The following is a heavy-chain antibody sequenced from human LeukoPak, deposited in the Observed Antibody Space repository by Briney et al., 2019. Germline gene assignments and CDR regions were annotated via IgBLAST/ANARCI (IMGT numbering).Heavy chain of an antibody. CDR3: ARESTTVAGTFDY. J-gene: IGHJ4*02. CDR2: FYYSGST. CDR1: GGSITNNNYY. V-gene: IGHV4-39*02. Sequence: SETLSLTCTVSGGSITNNNYYWDWIRQPPGKGLEWIGDFYYSGSTHYNPSLKSRVTISADTSKNHFSLKLSSVTAADTAMYYCARESTTVAGTFDYWGQGTLVTVSS. D-gene: IGHD6-19*01.